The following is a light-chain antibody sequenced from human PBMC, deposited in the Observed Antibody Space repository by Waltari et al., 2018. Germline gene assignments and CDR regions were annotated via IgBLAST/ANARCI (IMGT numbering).Light chain of an antibody. V-gene: IGLV3-19*01. Sequence: SSELAQDPALSVALGQTVRITCQGDNLRSFRATWYQQKPGQAPVLVIYDQNTRPSRIPDRFSGSSSGNTASLTITGAQAEDEADYYCNSRDSSANLWVFGGGTKLTVL. CDR1: NLRSFR. CDR3: NSRDSSANLWV. CDR2: DQN. J-gene: IGLJ3*02.